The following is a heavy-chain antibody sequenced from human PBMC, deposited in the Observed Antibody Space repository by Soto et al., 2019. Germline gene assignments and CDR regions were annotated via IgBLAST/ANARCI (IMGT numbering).Heavy chain of an antibody. CDR2: ISSSSSTI. CDR1: GFTFSSYS. D-gene: IGHD6-19*01. J-gene: IGHJ4*02. CDR3: ARDREAVAGIFDY. V-gene: IGHV3-48*02. Sequence: GESLKISCAASGFTFSSYSMNWVRQAPGKGLEWVSYISSSSSTIYYADSVKGRFTISRDNAKNSLYLQMNSLRDEDTAVYYCARDREAVAGIFDYWGQGTLVTVSS.